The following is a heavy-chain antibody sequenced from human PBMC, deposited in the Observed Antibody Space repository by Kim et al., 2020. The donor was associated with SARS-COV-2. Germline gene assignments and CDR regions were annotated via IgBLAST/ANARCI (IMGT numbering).Heavy chain of an antibody. Sequence: SETLSLTCTVSGGSISSYYWSWIRRPPGKGLEWSGYIYYSGSTNYNHSLKSRVTISVDTSKNQFSLKQSSVTAADTAVYYCARSSYDILTGSCDDAVDIWGQGTMVTVSS. CDR3: ARSSYDILTGSCDDAVDI. CDR1: GGSISSYY. J-gene: IGHJ3*02. V-gene: IGHV4-59*08. D-gene: IGHD3-9*01. CDR2: IYYSGST.